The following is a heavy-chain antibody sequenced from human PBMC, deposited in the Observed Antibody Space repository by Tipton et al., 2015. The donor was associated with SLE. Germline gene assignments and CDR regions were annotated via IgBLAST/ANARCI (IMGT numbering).Heavy chain of an antibody. CDR1: GASLNNYF. D-gene: IGHD3-22*01. V-gene: IGHV4-34*01. Sequence: TLSLTCAVYGASLNNYFWSWIRQPPGKGLEWLADVNYGGGTTYNPSLNSRLTITLDKSANQFSLSLASVTAADTAVYYCARGGIYHDYSGNFDFWGQGTLVTASS. CDR3: ARGGIYHDYSGNFDF. CDR2: VNYGGGT. J-gene: IGHJ4*02.